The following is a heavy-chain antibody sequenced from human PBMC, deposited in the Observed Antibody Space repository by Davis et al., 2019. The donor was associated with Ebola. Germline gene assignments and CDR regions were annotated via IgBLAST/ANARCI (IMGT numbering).Heavy chain of an antibody. CDR3: ARVYYYGMDV. CDR2: IYYSGST. J-gene: IGHJ6*02. Sequence: SETLSLTCTVSGGPISSSSYYWGWIRQPPGKGLEWMGSIYYSGSTYYNPSLKSRVTISVDTSKNQFSLKLSSVTAADTAVYYCARVYYYGMDVWGQGTTVTVSS. CDR1: GGPISSSSYY. V-gene: IGHV4-39*01.